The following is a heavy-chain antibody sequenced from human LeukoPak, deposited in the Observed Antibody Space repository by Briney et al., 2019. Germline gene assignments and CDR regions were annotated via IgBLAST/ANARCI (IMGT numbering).Heavy chain of an antibody. CDR1: GFTFSSSA. D-gene: IGHD2/OR15-2a*01. J-gene: IGHJ4*02. V-gene: IGHV3-23*01. CDR3: AKLSDY. CDR2: ISNNGGYT. Sequence: PGGSLRLSCAASGFTFSSSAMSWVRQAPGKGLEWVSAISNNGGYTYYADSVQGRFTISRDNSKSTLCLQMNSLRAEDTAVYYCAKLSDYWGQGTLVTVSS.